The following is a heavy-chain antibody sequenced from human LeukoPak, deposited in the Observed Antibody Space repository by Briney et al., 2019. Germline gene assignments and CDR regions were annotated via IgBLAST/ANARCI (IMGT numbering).Heavy chain of an antibody. Sequence: SETLSLTCTVFGGSISSYYWGWIRQPPGKGLEWIGSIYHSGSTYYNPSLKSRVTISVDTSKNQFSLKLSSVTAADTAVYYCAREGYGGNPAPFDYWGQGTLVTVSS. V-gene: IGHV4-38-2*02. CDR3: AREGYGGNPAPFDY. CDR2: IYHSGST. J-gene: IGHJ4*02. CDR1: GGSISSYY. D-gene: IGHD4-23*01.